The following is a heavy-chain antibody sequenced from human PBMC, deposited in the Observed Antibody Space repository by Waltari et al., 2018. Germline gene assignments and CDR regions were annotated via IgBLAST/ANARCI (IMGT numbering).Heavy chain of an antibody. D-gene: IGHD1-26*01. CDR2: ISSSSSTI. V-gene: IGHV3-48*04. Sequence: EVQLVESGGGLVQPGGSLRLSCAASGFTFSSYSMNWVRQAPGKGLEWVSYISSSSSTIYDADSVKGRFTISRDNAKNSLYLQMNSLRAEDTAVYYCARDLLGREGYPSGSYLYWGQGTLVTVSS. CDR1: GFTFSSYS. CDR3: ARDLLGREGYPSGSYLY. J-gene: IGHJ4*02.